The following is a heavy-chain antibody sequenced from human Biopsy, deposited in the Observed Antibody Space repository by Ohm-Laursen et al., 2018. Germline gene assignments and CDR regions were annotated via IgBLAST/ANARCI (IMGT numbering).Heavy chain of an antibody. CDR2: INPKSGDT. D-gene: IGHD2-2*01. CDR1: GYTFTAFS. J-gene: IGHJ2*01. V-gene: IGHV1-2*02. CDR3: ARGRRHCSGTCSRWYFDL. Sequence: ASVKVSCQPSGYTFTAFSVHWLRQAPGQGLEWMGWINPKSGDTDYPQNFQGRVSMTRDTSISTAYMDLSRLRSDDTAVYYCARGRRHCSGTCSRWYFDLWGRGTLGTVSS.